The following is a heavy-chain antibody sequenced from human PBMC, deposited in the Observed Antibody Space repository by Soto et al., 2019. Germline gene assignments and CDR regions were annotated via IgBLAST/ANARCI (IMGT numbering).Heavy chain of an antibody. Sequence: SVKVSCKASGGTFSSYAISWVRQAPGQGLEWMGRIIPILGIANYAQKFQGRVTITADKSTSTAYMELSSLRSEDTAVYYCAIGVVLAAMSEYFQHWGQGTLVTVSS. J-gene: IGHJ1*01. CDR1: GGTFSSYA. D-gene: IGHD2-2*01. V-gene: IGHV1-69*04. CDR3: AIGVVLAAMSEYFQH. CDR2: IIPILGIA.